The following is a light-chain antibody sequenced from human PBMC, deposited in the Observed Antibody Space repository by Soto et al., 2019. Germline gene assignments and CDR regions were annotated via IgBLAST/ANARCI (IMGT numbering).Light chain of an antibody. J-gene: IGLJ3*02. CDR2: DVT. Sequence: QSALTQPASVSGSRGQSITISCTGTSSDFGYDDYVSWYQQIPGKAPKLMISDVTNRPSGVSNRFSGSKSGNTASLTISGLQAEDEGDYYCSSYTISNTLVFGGGTKLTVL. CDR1: SSDFGYDDY. V-gene: IGLV2-14*01. CDR3: SSYTISNTLV.